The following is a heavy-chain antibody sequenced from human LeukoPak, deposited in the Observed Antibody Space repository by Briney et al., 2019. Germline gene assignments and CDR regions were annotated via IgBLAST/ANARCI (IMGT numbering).Heavy chain of an antibody. Sequence: GGSLRLSCAASGFTFSSYWMHWVRQAPGKGLVWVSRINSDGSSTSYADSVKGRFTISRDNAKNTLYLQMNSLRAEDTAVYYCARLRGGDWFDYWGQGTLVTVSS. CDR2: INSDGSST. V-gene: IGHV3-74*01. D-gene: IGHD2-21*02. J-gene: IGHJ4*02. CDR3: ARLRGGDWFDY. CDR1: GFTFSSYW.